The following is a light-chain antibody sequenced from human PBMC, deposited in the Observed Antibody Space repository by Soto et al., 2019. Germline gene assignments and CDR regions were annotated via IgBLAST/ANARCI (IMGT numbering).Light chain of an antibody. CDR3: CSYTRTSNHYF. CDR2: EVR. V-gene: IGLV2-14*01. J-gene: IGLJ1*01. CDR1: SSDIGGYDY. Sequence: LAQPASVSGSPGQSITISCTGTSSDIGGYDYVSWYQQRPGKAPKLMIYEVRYRPSGVSNRFSGSKSGNTASLTISGLQAEDEAVYYCCSYTRTSNHYFFRSGTKVTVL.